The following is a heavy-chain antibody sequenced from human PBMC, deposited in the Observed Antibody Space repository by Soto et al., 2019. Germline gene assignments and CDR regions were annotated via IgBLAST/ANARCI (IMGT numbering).Heavy chain of an antibody. CDR1: GYTFTSYY. CDR2: INPSGGST. V-gene: IGHV1-46*01. CDR3: ARAYYYDSSGYYADY. Sequence: QVQLVQSGAEVKKPGASVKVSCKASGYTFTSYYMHWVRQAPGQGLEWMGIINPSGGSTSYAQKFQGRVTMTRDTSTSPVYMELSSLRSEDTAVYYCARAYYYDSSGYYADYWGQGTLVTVSS. J-gene: IGHJ4*02. D-gene: IGHD3-22*01.